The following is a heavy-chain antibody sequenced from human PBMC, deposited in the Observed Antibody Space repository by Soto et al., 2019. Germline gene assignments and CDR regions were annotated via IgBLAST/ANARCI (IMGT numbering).Heavy chain of an antibody. CDR2: ISYDGSNQ. V-gene: IGHV3-30*18. CDR3: AKAHGYSSGWRADS. Sequence: QVQLVESGGGVVQPGRSLRLSCAASGYTFNKHGMHWVRQAPGKGLEWVAVISYDGSNQYYADSVKGRFTISRDNSKNTVYLQMTTLRREDAALYYCAKAHGYSSGWRADSWGQGTRVTVSA. CDR1: GYTFNKHG. D-gene: IGHD6-19*01. J-gene: IGHJ4*02.